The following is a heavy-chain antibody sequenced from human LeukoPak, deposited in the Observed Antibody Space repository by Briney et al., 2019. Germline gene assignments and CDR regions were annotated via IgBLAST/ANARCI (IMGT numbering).Heavy chain of an antibody. J-gene: IGHJ6*02. V-gene: IGHV3-13*01. CDR1: AFTFIDYH. CDR2: IRIRGDT. D-gene: IGHD2-2*01. Sequence: GGSLRLSCAASAFTFIDYHIRWVRQVIGKGLESVVAIRIRGDTHSSGSAKGGLNSTRENAESSLYLQMNSLRAEDKAVYYCAKDRGDIVVVPAVAVTYYYYYGMDVWGQGTTVTVSS. CDR3: AKDRGDIVVVPAVAVTYYYYYGMDV.